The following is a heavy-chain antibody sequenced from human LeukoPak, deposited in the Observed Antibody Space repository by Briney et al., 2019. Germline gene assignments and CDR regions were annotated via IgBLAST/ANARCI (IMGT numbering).Heavy chain of an antibody. Sequence: GGSLRLSCAASGFTFSDYYMSWIRQAPGKGLEWVAYISSSSSYTNYADSVKGRFTISRDNAKNSLYLQMISLRPDDTAVYYCARVSAVWGVVPVAITNTLDYSGQGTLVTVSS. CDR3: ARVSAVWGVVPVAITNTLDY. D-gene: IGHD2-2*01. CDR2: ISSSSSYT. J-gene: IGHJ4*02. CDR1: GFTFSDYY. V-gene: IGHV3-11*05.